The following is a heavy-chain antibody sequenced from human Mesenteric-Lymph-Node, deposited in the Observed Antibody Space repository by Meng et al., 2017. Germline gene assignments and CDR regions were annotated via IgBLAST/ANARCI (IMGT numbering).Heavy chain of an antibody. J-gene: IGHJ6*02. CDR2: ISNYDGNS. D-gene: IGHD2-15*01. CDR3: ARDLEYCSGGSCYRYYYYGMDV. V-gene: IGHV1-18*01. CDR1: GGTFSSYA. Sequence: ASVKVSCKASGGTFSSYAISWVRQAPGQGLEWMGWISNYDGNSNYAQNLQGRITLTTDTSTNTAYMELRSLRSDDTAVYYCARDLEYCSGGSCYRYYYYGMDVWGQGTTVTVSS.